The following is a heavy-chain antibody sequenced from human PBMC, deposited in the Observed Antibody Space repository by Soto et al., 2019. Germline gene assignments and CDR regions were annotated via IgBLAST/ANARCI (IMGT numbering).Heavy chain of an antibody. Sequence: PGDSLKISCKGSVYSFTNYWIALVRQMPGKGLEGMAIIYPGYSDTRYSPSFQGQVTISADRSISTAYLQWSSLKGSDTAMSYCARLPAVPDSFDIWGQGTMVTVSS. CDR1: VYSFTNYW. CDR3: ARLPAVPDSFDI. V-gene: IGHV5-51*01. J-gene: IGHJ3*02. CDR2: IYPGYSDT.